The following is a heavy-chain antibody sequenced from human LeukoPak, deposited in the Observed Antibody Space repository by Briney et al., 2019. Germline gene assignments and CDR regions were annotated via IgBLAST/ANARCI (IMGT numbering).Heavy chain of an antibody. CDR2: ISAYNGNR. CDR1: DYTFSSYG. J-gene: IGHJ4*02. CDR3: ARGPSHYFGAGSAPKDFDY. D-gene: IGHD3-10*01. Sequence: ASVKVSCKASDYTFSSYGIHWVRQAPGQGPEWMGWISAYNGNRDYALKFQGRVTMATDTSTSTAQMELRSLRSDDTAVYYCARGPSHYFGAGSAPKDFDYWGQGTLVIVSS. V-gene: IGHV1-18*01.